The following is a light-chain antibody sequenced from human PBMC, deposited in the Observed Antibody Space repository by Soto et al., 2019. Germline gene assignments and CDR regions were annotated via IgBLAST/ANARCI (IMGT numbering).Light chain of an antibody. CDR3: CSYTTSNTVV. CDR1: SSDFGGYNH. V-gene: IGLV2-14*01. J-gene: IGLJ2*01. Sequence: QSALTQPASVSGSPGQSITISCTGTSSDFGGYNHVSWYQQHPGKAPKVMIYEVSNRPSGVSNRFSGSKSGNTASLTISGLQAEDEADYYCCSYTTSNTVVFGGGTKLTVL. CDR2: EVS.